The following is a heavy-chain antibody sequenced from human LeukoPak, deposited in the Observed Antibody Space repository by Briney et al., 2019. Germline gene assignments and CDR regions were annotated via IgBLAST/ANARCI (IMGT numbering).Heavy chain of an antibody. CDR1: GYPFTNYD. CDR3: ARDVAVIPAAQKNFFDY. Sequence: ASVEVSCRASGYPFTNYDIHWVRQATGQGLEWMGIVNPSGGGTTYAQNFQGRVTMTRDTSTSTIYMELSSLRSDDTAVYFCARDVAVIPAAQKNFFDYWGQGALVTVSS. D-gene: IGHD2-2*01. V-gene: IGHV1-46*01. J-gene: IGHJ4*02. CDR2: VNPSGGGT.